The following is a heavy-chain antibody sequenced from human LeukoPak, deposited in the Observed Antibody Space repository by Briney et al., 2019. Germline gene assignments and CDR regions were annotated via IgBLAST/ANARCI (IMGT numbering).Heavy chain of an antibody. Sequence: PSETLSLTGTVSGGSISSYCWSWVRQPPGKGLEWIGYIYYSGSTNYNPSLKSRVTMSVDTSKNQFSLKLSSVTAADTAVYYCVRGGIVGTTARIPLFDYWGQGTLVTVSS. V-gene: IGHV4-59*01. CDR3: VRGGIVGTTARIPLFDY. CDR2: IYYSGST. CDR1: GGSISSYC. D-gene: IGHD1-26*01. J-gene: IGHJ4*02.